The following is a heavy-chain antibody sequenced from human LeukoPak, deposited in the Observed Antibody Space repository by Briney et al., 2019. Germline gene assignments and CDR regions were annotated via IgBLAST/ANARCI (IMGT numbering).Heavy chain of an antibody. D-gene: IGHD4-11*01. CDR2: IYNSGST. V-gene: IGHV4-59*08. CDR1: GGSISSYY. CDR3: ARQVYSNYFDY. Sequence: SETLSLTCTVSGGSISSYYWSWIRQPPGKGLEWIGYIYNSGSTNYNPSLKSRVTISVDTSKNQFSLKLSSVTAADTAVYYCARQVYSNYFDYWGQGTLVTVSS. J-gene: IGHJ4*02.